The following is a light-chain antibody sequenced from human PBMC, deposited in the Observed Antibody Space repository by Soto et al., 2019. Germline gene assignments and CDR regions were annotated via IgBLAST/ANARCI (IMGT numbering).Light chain of an antibody. Sequence: DIQMTQSPSSLSASVGDRVTITCRASQGISTYLNCYQQKPGKAPKLLIYAASSLQSGVPSRFSGSGSETDFTLTISSLQHEDFATYSCQQSYSTTWTFGQGTKVEIK. CDR3: QQSYSTTWT. V-gene: IGKV1-39*01. CDR2: AAS. J-gene: IGKJ1*01. CDR1: QGISTY.